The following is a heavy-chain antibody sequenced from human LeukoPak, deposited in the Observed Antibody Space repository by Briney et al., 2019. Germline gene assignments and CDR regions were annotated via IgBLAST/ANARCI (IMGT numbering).Heavy chain of an antibody. V-gene: IGHV5-51*01. Sequence: RGESLKISCKGSGYSFTSYWIGWVRQMTGKGLEWMGIIYPGDSDTRYSPSFQGQVTISADKSISTAYLQWSSLKASDTAMYYCATSRRVRLRGAFDIWGQGTMVTVSS. D-gene: IGHD3-10*01. CDR2: IYPGDSDT. CDR1: GYSFTSYW. CDR3: ATSRRVRLRGAFDI. J-gene: IGHJ3*02.